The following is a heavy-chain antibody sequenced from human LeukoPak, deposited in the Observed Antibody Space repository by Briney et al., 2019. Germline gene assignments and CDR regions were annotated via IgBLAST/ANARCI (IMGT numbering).Heavy chain of an antibody. CDR1: GGSISSYY. CDR3: ARATYYDFWSGIGFDP. Sequence: SETLSLTCTVSGGSISSYYWSWIRQPPGKGLEWIGYIYYSGSTNYNPSLKSRVTISVDTSKNQFSLKLSSVTAADTAVHYCARATYYDFWSGIGFDPWGQGTLVTVSS. J-gene: IGHJ5*02. V-gene: IGHV4-59*01. D-gene: IGHD3-3*01. CDR2: IYYSGST.